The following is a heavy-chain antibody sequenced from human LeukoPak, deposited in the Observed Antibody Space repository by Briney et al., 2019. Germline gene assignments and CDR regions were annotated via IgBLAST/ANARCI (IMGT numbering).Heavy chain of an antibody. D-gene: IGHD2-2*01. Sequence: ASVKVSCKASGYTFTNYAISWVRQAPGQGLEWMGFISAYNGNTNYAQNPQGRVTMTTDTSTSTAYMELRSLRSDDTAVYYCARVVTSSFRFSYYYYYMDVWGKGTTVTVSS. CDR1: GYTFTNYA. CDR2: ISAYNGNT. V-gene: IGHV1-18*01. J-gene: IGHJ6*03. CDR3: ARVVTSSFRFSYYYYYMDV.